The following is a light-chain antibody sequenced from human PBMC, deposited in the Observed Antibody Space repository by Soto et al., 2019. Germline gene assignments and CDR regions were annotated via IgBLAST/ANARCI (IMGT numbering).Light chain of an antibody. J-gene: IGKJ1*01. CDR2: DTS. CDR1: QSVSSSH. V-gene: IGKV3-20*01. Sequence: EVELTQSPGTLSFSPWERATLSCRASQSVSSSHLAWYQQKRGQAPRLLIYDTSTRATGIPDRFSGSGSGTDFTLTISRLEPEDFAVYHCQQYGASPWTFGQGTKVDNK. CDR3: QQYGASPWT.